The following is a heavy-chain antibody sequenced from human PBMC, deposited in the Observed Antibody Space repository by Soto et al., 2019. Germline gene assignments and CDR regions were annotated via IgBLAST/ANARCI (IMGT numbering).Heavy chain of an antibody. Sequence: EVQLVESGGGLIQPGGSLRLSCVVSGFTVSSSNYMIWVRQAPGKGLEWVSVIYSGGTTYYADSVKGQFTISRDNPKNTLYLQMNSLRAEDTAVYYCHGYGYWGQGTLVTVSS. V-gene: IGHV3-53*01. CDR3: HGYGY. D-gene: IGHD5-12*01. CDR1: GFTVSSSNY. J-gene: IGHJ4*02. CDR2: IYSGGTT.